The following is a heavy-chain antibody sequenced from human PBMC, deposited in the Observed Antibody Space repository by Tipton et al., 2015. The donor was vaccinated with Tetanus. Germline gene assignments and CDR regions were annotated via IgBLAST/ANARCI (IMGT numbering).Heavy chain of an antibody. CDR2: ISAYNGNT. CDR3: ASSKYYYGSGKRVGWFDP. Sequence: QLVQSGAEVKKPGASVKVSCKASGYTFTSYGISWVRQAPGQGLEWMGWISAYNGNTNYAQKLQGRVTMTTDTSTSTAYMELRSLRSEDTAVYYCASSKYYYGSGKRVGWFDPWGQGTLVTVSS. J-gene: IGHJ5*02. D-gene: IGHD3-10*01. CDR1: GYTFTSYG. V-gene: IGHV1-18*01.